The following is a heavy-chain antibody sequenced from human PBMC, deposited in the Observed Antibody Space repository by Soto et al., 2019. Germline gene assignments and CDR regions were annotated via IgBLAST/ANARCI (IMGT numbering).Heavy chain of an antibody. CDR2: ISSSSSYI. CDR1: GFTFSSYS. Sequence: GGSLRLSCAASGFTFSSYSMNWVRQAPGKGLEWVSSISSSSSYIYYADSVKGRFTISRDNAKNSLYLQMNSLRSEDTAVYYCARSRHGSGSYTHFYHGLDVWGQGTTVTVSS. J-gene: IGHJ6*02. D-gene: IGHD3-10*01. V-gene: IGHV3-21*01. CDR3: ARSRHGSGSYTHFYHGLDV.